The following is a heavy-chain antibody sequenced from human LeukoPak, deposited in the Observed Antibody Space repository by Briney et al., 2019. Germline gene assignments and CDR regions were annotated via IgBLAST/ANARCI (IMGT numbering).Heavy chain of an antibody. V-gene: IGHV4-30-4*08. J-gene: IGHJ4*02. Sequence: SETLSLTCTVSGAPISSGDYYWSWIRQPPGKGLEWIGYMYSSGTTYYNPSLKSRLTISVDTSKNQFSLKLTSVTAADTAVFYCARVTLVSGSDYIRDYWGQGTLVTVSS. CDR3: ARVTLVSGSDYIRDY. D-gene: IGHD4-11*01. CDR1: GAPISSGDYY. CDR2: MYSSGTT.